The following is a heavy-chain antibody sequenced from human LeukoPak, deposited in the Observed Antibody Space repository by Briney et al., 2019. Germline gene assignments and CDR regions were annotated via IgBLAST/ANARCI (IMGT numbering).Heavy chain of an antibody. Sequence: ASVKVSCKASGYTFTSYGISWVRQAPGQGLEWMGWISAYNGNTNYAQKLQGRVTITRDTSASTAYMELSSLRSEDMAVYYCARGPNRYSGSPPEDFDYWGQGTLVTVSS. V-gene: IGHV1-18*03. J-gene: IGHJ4*02. D-gene: IGHD1-26*01. CDR3: ARGPNRYSGSPPEDFDY. CDR1: GYTFTSYG. CDR2: ISAYNGNT.